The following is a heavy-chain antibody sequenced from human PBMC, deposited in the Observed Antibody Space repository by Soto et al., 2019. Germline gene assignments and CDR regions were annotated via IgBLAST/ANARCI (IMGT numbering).Heavy chain of an antibody. CDR2: TSPDGNGK. V-gene: IGHV3-7*04. Sequence: GGSLRLSCAASGFSFSDYWMSWVRQTPGKGLEWVANTSPDGNGKYYMDSLKGRSSISRDNIKNSLQLQIDRLRVEDTAVYYCARDGYDYVMDVWGQGTTVTVSS. CDR3: ARDGYDYVMDV. J-gene: IGHJ6*02. CDR1: GFSFSDYW.